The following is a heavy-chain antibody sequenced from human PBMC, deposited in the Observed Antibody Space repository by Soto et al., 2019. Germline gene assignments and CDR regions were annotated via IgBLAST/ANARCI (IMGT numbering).Heavy chain of an antibody. CDR1: GYTFTSYG. V-gene: IGHV1-18*01. CDR2: ISAYNGNT. Sequence: QVQLVQSGAEVKKPGASVKVSCKASGYTFTSYGISWVRQAPGQGLEWMGWISAYNGNTNYAQKLQGRGTMTTDTSTSTAYMELRGLSSDDRAVYCCARDPRGYDLSYYYGMDVWGQGTTVTVSS. J-gene: IGHJ6*02. CDR3: ARDPRGYDLSYYYGMDV. D-gene: IGHD5-12*01.